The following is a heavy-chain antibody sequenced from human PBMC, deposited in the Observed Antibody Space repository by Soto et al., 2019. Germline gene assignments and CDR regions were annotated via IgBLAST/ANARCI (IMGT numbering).Heavy chain of an antibody. CDR3: ARDRSSMVYYDFWSGYYGRDPFDY. V-gene: IGHV3-48*01. J-gene: IGHJ4*02. CDR1: GFTFSSYS. D-gene: IGHD3-3*01. CDR2: ISSSSSTI. Sequence: GGSLRLSCAASGFTFSSYSMNWVRQAPGKGLEWVSYISSSSSTIYYADSVKGRFTISRDNAKNSLYLQMNSLRAEDTAVYYCARDRSSMVYYDFWSGYYGRDPFDYWGQGTLVTVSS.